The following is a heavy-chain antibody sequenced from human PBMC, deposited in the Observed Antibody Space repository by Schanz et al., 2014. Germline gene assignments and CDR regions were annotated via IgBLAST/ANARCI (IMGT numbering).Heavy chain of an antibody. CDR3: AKGRFGELSAFDI. CDR1: GFTFSTST. V-gene: IGHV3-74*01. J-gene: IGHJ3*02. D-gene: IGHD3-10*01. Sequence: EVQLVQSGGGLVQPGGSLRLSCAASGFTFSTSTMHWVRQDPGKGLVWVARINSVGSNTDYADSVTGRFTISRDNAKNTLYLQMNSLRAEDTAVYYCAKGRFGELSAFDIWGQGTMVTVSS. CDR2: INSVGSNT.